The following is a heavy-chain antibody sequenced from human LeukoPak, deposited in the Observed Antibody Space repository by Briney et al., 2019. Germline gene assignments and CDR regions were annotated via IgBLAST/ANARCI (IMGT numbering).Heavy chain of an antibody. J-gene: IGHJ4*02. CDR2: INPNSGGT. CDR1: GYTFTGYY. V-gene: IGHV1-2*02. Sequence: ASVKVSCKASGYTFTGYYMHWVRQAPGQGPEWMGWINPNSGGTNYAQKFQGRVTMTRDTSISTAYMELSRLRSDDTAVYYCARDSGYSGSSFDYWGQGTLVTVSS. CDR3: ARDSGYSGSSFDY. D-gene: IGHD1-26*01.